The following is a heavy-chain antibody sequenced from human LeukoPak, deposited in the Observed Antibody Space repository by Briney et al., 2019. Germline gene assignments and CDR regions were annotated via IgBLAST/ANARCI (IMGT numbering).Heavy chain of an antibody. D-gene: IGHD6-6*01. J-gene: IGHJ4*02. CDR2: IYSGDRT. Sequence: GGSLRLSCAGSGFTVSSNHMSWVRQAPGKGLEWVSIIYSGDRTYYADSVKGRFTISRDNSKNTLYLQMNSLRAEDTAVYYCTRDEVGGPLKYWGQGTLVTVSS. V-gene: IGHV3-66*01. CDR1: GFTVSSNH. CDR3: TRDEVGGPLKY.